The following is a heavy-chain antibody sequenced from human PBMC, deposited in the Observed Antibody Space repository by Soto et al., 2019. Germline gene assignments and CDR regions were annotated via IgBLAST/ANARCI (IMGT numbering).Heavy chain of an antibody. Sequence: QVQLVESGGGVVQPGRSLRLSCAASRFTFSSYAIHWVRQAPGKGLVWVAVISYDGSNKYYADSVKGRFTISRDNSKNTVYLQMNSLRAEDTAVYYCARDLGAYSSSGRYYYGMDVWGQGTTVTVSS. V-gene: IGHV3-30-3*01. CDR3: ARDLGAYSSSGRYYYGMDV. D-gene: IGHD6-13*01. CDR1: RFTFSSYA. J-gene: IGHJ6*02. CDR2: ISYDGSNK.